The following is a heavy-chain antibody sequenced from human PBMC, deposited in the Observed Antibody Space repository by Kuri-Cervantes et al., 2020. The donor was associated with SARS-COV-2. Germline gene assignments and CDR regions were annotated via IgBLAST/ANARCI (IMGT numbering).Heavy chain of an antibody. CDR3: SNDRVGVFDF. V-gene: IGHV3-30*02. CDR2: ICYDGSNN. Sequence: GESLKISCAASGFTFSNYAMHWVRQAPGKGLEWVAGICYDGSNNYHADSVKGRFTISRDNSKNTLYQQINRRRTENTAVFSCSNDRVGVFDFWGQGALVTVSS. CDR1: GFTFSNYA. J-gene: IGHJ4*02. D-gene: IGHD2-21*01.